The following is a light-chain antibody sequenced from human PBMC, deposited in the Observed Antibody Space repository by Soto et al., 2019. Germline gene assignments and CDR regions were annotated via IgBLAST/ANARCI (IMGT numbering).Light chain of an antibody. CDR2: EVN. Sequence: QPASVSGSPGQSITISCTGTSGDVGAYNYVSWYQQHPGKAPKLMIYEVNYRPSGVSNRFSGSKSGITASLTISGLQAEDEADYYCSSYASTSTAVFGTGTQLTVL. CDR3: SSYASTSTAV. CDR1: SGDVGAYNY. J-gene: IGLJ1*01. V-gene: IGLV2-14*01.